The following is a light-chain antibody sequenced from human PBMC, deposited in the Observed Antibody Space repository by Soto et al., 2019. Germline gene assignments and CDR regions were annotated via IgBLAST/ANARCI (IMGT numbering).Light chain of an antibody. CDR3: QQYKSYPWT. V-gene: IGKV1-5*01. Sequence: DIQMTQSPSTLSASVGDRVTITCRASQSISSWLAWYQQKAGKAPKLLIYDASGLQSGVPSRFSGSGSGTEFTLTISSLQPDDFATYDCQQYKSYPWTFGQGTKVEIK. CDR1: QSISSW. J-gene: IGKJ1*01. CDR2: DAS.